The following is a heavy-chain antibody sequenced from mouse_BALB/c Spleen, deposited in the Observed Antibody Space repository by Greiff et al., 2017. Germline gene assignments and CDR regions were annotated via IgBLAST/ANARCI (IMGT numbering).Heavy chain of an antibody. Sequence: EVNLMESGAELVRSGASVKLSCTASGFNIKDYYMHWVKQRPEQGLEWIGWIDPENGDTEYAPKFQGKATMTADTSSNTAYLQLSSLTSEDTAVYYCNAWGAMDYWGQGTSVTVSS. CDR2: IDPENGDT. J-gene: IGHJ4*01. CDR3: NAWGAMDY. V-gene: IGHV14-4*02. CDR1: GFNIKDYY.